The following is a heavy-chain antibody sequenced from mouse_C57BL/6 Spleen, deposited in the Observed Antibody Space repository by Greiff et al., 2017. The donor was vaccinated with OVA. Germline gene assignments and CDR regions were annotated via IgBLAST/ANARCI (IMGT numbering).Heavy chain of an antibody. CDR2: IWGVGST. D-gene: IGHD1-1*02. CDR3: ASGVDGPWFAY. J-gene: IGHJ3*01. V-gene: IGHV2-6*01. CDR1: GFSLTSYG. Sequence: VQLQQSGPGLVAPSQSLSITCTVSGFSLTSYGVDWVRQSPGKGLEWLGVIWGVGSTNYNSALKSRLSISKDNSKSQVFLKMNSLQTDDTAMYYCASGVDGPWFAYWGQGTLVTVSA.